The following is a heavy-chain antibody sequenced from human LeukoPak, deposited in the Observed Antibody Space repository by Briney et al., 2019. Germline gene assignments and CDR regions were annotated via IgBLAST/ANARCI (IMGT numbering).Heavy chain of an antibody. V-gene: IGHV1-46*01. CDR3: ARASAGLRLGELDY. CDR2: INPSGGST. CDR1: GYTFTSYY. J-gene: IGHJ4*02. Sequence: ASVKASCKASGYTFTSYYMNWVRRAPGQGLEWMGIINPSGGSTSYAQKFQGRVTMTRDTSTSTVYMELSSLRSEDTAVYYCARASAGLRLGELDYWGQGTLVTVSS. D-gene: IGHD3-16*01.